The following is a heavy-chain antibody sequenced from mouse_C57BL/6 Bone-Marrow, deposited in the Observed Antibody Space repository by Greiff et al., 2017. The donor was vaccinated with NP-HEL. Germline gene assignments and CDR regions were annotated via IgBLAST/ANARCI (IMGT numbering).Heavy chain of an antibody. J-gene: IGHJ3*01. V-gene: IGHV5-16*01. D-gene: IGHD2-3*01. CDR3: ARGHDGYYAWFAY. CDR1: GFTFSDYY. Sequence: VQLKQSEGGLVQPGSSMKLSCTASGFTFSDYYMAWVRQVPEKGLEWVANINYDGSSTYYLDSLKSRFIISSDNGKNILYLQMSSLKSEDTATYYCARGHDGYYAWFAYWGQGTLVTVSA. CDR2: INYDGSST.